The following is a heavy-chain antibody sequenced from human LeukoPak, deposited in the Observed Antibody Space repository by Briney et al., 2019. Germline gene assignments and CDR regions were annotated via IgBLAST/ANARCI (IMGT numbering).Heavy chain of an antibody. CDR3: AKDAGYYDSSGYYYYFDY. D-gene: IGHD3-22*01. CDR1: GFTFSNAW. Sequence: GGSLRLSCAASGFTFSNAWMSWVRQAPGKGLEWVGRIKSKTDGGTTDYAAPVKGRFTISRDNSKNTLYLQMNSLRAEDTAVYYCAKDAGYYDSSGYYYYFDYWGQGTLVTVSS. J-gene: IGHJ4*02. V-gene: IGHV3-15*01. CDR2: IKSKTDGGTT.